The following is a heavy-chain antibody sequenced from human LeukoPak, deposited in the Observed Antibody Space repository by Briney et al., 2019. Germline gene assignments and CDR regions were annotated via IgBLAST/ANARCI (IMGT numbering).Heavy chain of an antibody. V-gene: IGHV3-7*01. J-gene: IGHJ4*02. CDR1: GFTFSSYW. Sequence: GGSLRLSCAASGFTFSSYWMSWVRQAPGKGLEWVANTKQDGSEKYYVDSVKGRFTISRDNAKNSLYLQMNSLRAEDTAVCYCARGARLRYFDWLPFDYWGQGTLVTVSS. CDR3: ARGARLRYFDWLPFDY. CDR2: TKQDGSEK. D-gene: IGHD3-9*01.